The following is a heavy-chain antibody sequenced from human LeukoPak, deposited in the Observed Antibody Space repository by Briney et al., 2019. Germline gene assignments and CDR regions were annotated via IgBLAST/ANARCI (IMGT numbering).Heavy chain of an antibody. V-gene: IGHV4-34*01. CDR2: INHSGST. Sequence: PSETLSLTCAVYGGSFSGYYWSWIRQPPGKGLEWIGEINHSGSTNYNPSLKSRVTISVDTSKNQFSLKLSSATAADTAVYYCARSYGSGTYGAFDIWGQGTMVTVSS. CDR3: ARSYGSGTYGAFDI. J-gene: IGHJ3*02. CDR1: GGSFSGYY. D-gene: IGHD3-10*01.